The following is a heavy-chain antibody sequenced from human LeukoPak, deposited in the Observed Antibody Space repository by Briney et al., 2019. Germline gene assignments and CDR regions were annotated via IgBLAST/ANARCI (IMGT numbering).Heavy chain of an antibody. D-gene: IGHD6-19*01. CDR2: ITSSSSYI. CDR3: ARGRSGWYXXFDX. V-gene: IGHV3-21*01. J-gene: IGHJ4*02. Sequence: GGSLRLSCAASGFTFSRNSMNWVRQAPGKGLEWVSSITSSSSYIYYADSVKGRFTISRDNAKNSLYLQMNSLRAEDTAVYYCARGRSGWYXXFDXXXQGXLVTV. CDR1: GFTFSRNS.